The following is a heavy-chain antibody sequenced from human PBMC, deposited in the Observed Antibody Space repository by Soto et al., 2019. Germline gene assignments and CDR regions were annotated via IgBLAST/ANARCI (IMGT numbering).Heavy chain of an antibody. D-gene: IGHD3-22*01. V-gene: IGHV1-3*01. CDR3: AKDNGYDSSGYGAPNAFDT. CDR1: GYTFTSYA. J-gene: IGHJ3*02. Sequence: GAPVKVSCKACGYTFTSYAMHWVRQAPGQRLEWMGWINAGNGNTKYSQKFQGRVTITRDTSSSTAYMELSSLRSEDTPVYHCAKDNGYDSSGYGAPNAFDTWGQGTMVTVSS. CDR2: INAGNGNT.